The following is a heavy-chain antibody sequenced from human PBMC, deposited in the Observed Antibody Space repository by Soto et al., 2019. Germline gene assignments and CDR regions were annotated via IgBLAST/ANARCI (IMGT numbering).Heavy chain of an antibody. CDR2: LYWNDNR. V-gene: IGHV2-5*01. D-gene: IGHD7-27*01. CDR1: GFSLSTSGVG. J-gene: IGHJ4*02. CDR3: AHRGTGYYFDY. Sequence: QITLKESGPTLVKPTQTLTLTCTFSGFSLSTSGVGVGWIRQPPGKALQWLAFLYWNDNRRYSPSLNSRLTITKDTAKNQVVLTMTNMDPVDTATYYCAHRGTGYYFDYWGQGTLVTVSS.